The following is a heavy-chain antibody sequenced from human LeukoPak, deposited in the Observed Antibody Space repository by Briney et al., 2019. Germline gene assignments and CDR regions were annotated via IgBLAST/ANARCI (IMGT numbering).Heavy chain of an antibody. D-gene: IGHD3-22*01. CDR3: ARGLHFRLWDSSDYYPY. CDR1: GGSISSYY. CDR2: INHSGST. V-gene: IGHV4-34*01. J-gene: IGHJ4*02. Sequence: SEALSLTCSVSGGSISSYYWSWIRQPPGKGLEWIGEINHSGSTNYNPSLKSRVTISVDTSKNQFSLKLSSVTAADTAVYYCARGLHFRLWDSSDYYPYWGQGTLVTASS.